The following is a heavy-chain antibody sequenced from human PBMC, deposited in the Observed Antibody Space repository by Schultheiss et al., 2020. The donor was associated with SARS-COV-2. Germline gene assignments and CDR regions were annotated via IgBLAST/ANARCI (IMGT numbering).Heavy chain of an antibody. V-gene: IGHV3-21*01. D-gene: IGHD5-24*01. J-gene: IGHJ3*02. CDR3: ARDRAEMRMDAFDI. CDR1: GFTFSSYS. Sequence: GGSLRLSCAASGFTFSSYSMNWVRQAPGKGLEWVSSISSRSSYIYYADSVKGRFTISRDNAKNSLYLQMNSLRAEDTAVYYCARDRAEMRMDAFDIWGQGTMVTVSS. CDR2: ISSRSSYI.